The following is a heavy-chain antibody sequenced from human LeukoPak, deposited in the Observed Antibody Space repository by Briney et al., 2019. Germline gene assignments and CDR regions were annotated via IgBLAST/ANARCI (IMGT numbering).Heavy chain of an antibody. Sequence: GESLKISCKVSGYTLTELSMHWVRQAPGKGLEWMGGFDPEDGETIYAQKFQGRVTMTEDTSTDTAYMELSSLRSEDTAVYCCATDPDYGGNSGDFDYWGQGTLVTVSS. CDR1: GYTLTELS. CDR3: ATDPDYGGNSGDFDY. J-gene: IGHJ4*02. D-gene: IGHD4-23*01. V-gene: IGHV1-24*01. CDR2: FDPEDGET.